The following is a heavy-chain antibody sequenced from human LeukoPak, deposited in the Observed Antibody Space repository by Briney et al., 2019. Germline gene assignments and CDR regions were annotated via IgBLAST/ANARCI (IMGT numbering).Heavy chain of an antibody. CDR3: ARPRGCGSSRCNNFDY. CDR2: MNEYGSEI. J-gene: IGHJ4*02. CDR1: GFTFSSYA. Sequence: GGSLRLSCAASGFTFSSYAMSRVRQAPGKGLEWVAKMNEYGSEIFYVDSVKGRFTISRDNAKNSLYLQMNRLRAEDTAVYYCARPRGCGSSRCNNFDYWGQGTLVTVSS. D-gene: IGHD2-2*01. V-gene: IGHV3-7*01.